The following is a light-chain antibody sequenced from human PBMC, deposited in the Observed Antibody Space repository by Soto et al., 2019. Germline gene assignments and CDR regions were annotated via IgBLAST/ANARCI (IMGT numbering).Light chain of an antibody. CDR1: TSDIGGYNY. J-gene: IGLJ2*01. CDR2: EVR. V-gene: IGLV2-14*01. Sequence: QAVLTQPASVSGYPGQSITISCTGTTSDIGGYNYVSWYQQYPGKATKLIIYEVRNRPSGVSNRFSASKSGNTASLTISGLQSEDGAVYYCYSYTGSDTVIFGGGTKLTV. CDR3: YSYTGSDTVI.